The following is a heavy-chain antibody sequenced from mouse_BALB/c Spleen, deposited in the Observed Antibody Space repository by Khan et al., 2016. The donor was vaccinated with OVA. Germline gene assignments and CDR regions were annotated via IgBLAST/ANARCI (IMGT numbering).Heavy chain of an antibody. CDR1: GYTFTSYW. V-gene: IGHV1S81*02. D-gene: IGHD1-1*01. CDR2: TNPTNGRT. CDR3: ARIKKIVATYFDY. J-gene: IGHJ2*01. Sequence: QVQLQQPGAELVKAGASVKMSCKASGYTFTSYWMHWVKQRPGQGLEWFAETNPTNGRTYYNEKFKSQATLTVDTSSRTPYMLLSGPTFEDSAVYYCARIKKIVATYFDYWGQGTTLTVSS.